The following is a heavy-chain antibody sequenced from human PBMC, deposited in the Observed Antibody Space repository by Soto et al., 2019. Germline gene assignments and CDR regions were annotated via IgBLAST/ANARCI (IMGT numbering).Heavy chain of an antibody. CDR2: ISGSGGST. V-gene: IGHV3-23*01. CDR1: GFTFSSYA. D-gene: IGHD6-6*01. Sequence: GGSMRLSCAASGFTFSSYAMSWVRQAPGKGLEWVSAISGSGGSTYYADSVKGRFTISRDNSKNTLYLQMNSLRAEDTAVYYCAKTSCGGVIAARPKWFDPWGQGTLVTVSS. J-gene: IGHJ5*02. CDR3: AKTSCGGVIAARPKWFDP.